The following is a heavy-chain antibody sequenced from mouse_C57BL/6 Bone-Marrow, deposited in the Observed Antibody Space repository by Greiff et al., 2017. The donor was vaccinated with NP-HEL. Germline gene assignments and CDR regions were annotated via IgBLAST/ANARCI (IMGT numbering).Heavy chain of an antibody. D-gene: IGHD1-1*01. CDR3: ARQVYYYGSSPFDY. CDR2: IDPSDSYT. Sequence: QVQLQQSGAELVKPGASVKLSCKASGYTFTSYWMQWVKQRPGQGLEWIGEIDPSDSYTNYNQKFKGKATLTVDTSSSTAYMQLSSLTSEDSAVYYCARQVYYYGSSPFDYWGQGTTLTVSS. J-gene: IGHJ2*01. V-gene: IGHV1-50*01. CDR1: GYTFTSYW.